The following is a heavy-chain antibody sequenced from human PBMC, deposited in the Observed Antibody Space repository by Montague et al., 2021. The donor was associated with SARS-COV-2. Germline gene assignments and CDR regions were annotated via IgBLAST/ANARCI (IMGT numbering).Heavy chain of an antibody. J-gene: IGHJ6*02. Sequence: SETLSLTCTVSGGSIGTYYWNWIRQSPGKGLERLGYIYYTGSTKYSPSXXSRVTISMDTSRDQLSLRLKSVTAADTAVYYCARDNYGDWGYYGLDVWGQGTTVIVSS. CDR3: ARDNYGDWGYYGLDV. CDR1: GGSIGTYY. D-gene: IGHD4-17*01. CDR2: IYYTGST. V-gene: IGHV4-59*01.